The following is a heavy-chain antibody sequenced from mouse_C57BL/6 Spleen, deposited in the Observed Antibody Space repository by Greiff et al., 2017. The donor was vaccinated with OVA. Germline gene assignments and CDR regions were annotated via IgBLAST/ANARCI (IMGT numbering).Heavy chain of an antibody. J-gene: IGHJ2*01. CDR1: GYSFTGYF. CDR3: ARGVTTVVAGGFDY. Sequence: VQLQQSGPELVKPGDSVKISCKASGYSFTGYFMNWVMQSHGKSLEWIGRINPYNGDTFYNQKFKGKATLTVDKSSSTAHMELRSLTSEDSAVYYCARGVTTVVAGGFDYWGQDTTLTVSS. V-gene: IGHV1-20*01. D-gene: IGHD1-1*01. CDR2: INPYNGDT.